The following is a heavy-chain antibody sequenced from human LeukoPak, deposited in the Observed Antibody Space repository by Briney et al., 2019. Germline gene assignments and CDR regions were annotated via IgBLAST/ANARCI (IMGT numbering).Heavy chain of an antibody. CDR3: ARVSDYYGSGNYQKQFDY. J-gene: IGHJ4*02. CDR1: GFTFSDSY. D-gene: IGHD3-10*01. CDR2: ISGSGHDI. V-gene: IGHV3-11*04. Sequence: GGSLRLSCAASGFTFSDSYMTWVRQAPGKGVEWVAYISGSGHDINYSESAKGRFTISRDSAKNSLYLQMNSLRAEDTAMYYCARVSDYYGSGNYQKQFDYWGQGTLVTISS.